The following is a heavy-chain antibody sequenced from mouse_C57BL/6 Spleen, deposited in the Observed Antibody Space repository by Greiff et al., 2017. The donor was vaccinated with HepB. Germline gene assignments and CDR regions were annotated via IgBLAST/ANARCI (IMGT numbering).Heavy chain of an antibody. CDR1: GFTFTDYY. D-gene: IGHD2-4*01. V-gene: IGHV1-36*01. CDR3: ARGYYDQSLYFDV. CDR2: VYPYNGGT. Sequence: VHVKQSGPVLVKPGPSVKISCKASGFTFTDYYMHWVKQSHGKSLEWIGLVYPYNGGTSYNQKFKGKATLTVDTSSSTAYMELNSLTSEDSAVYYCARGYYDQSLYFDVWGTGTTVTVSS. J-gene: IGHJ1*03.